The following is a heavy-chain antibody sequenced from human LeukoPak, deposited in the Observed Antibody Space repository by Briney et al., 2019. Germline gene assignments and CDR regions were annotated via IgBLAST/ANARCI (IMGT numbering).Heavy chain of an antibody. CDR1: GYTFTSYG. D-gene: IGHD2-2*01. J-gene: IGHJ4*02. CDR2: IGAVNVNT. Sequence: ASVKVSCKPSGYTFTSYGISWVRQAPGQGLEWMGWIGAVNVNTNYAQMLKGRFTITTDKSTRTAYMVLWSLRSDDTVVYYCARGKHIVVVPAAWFDYWGQGTLVTVSS. CDR3: ARGKHIVVVPAAWFDY. V-gene: IGHV1-18*01.